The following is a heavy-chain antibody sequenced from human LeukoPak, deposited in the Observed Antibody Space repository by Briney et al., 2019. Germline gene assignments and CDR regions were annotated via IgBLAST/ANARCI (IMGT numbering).Heavy chain of an antibody. Sequence: GGSLRLSCAASGFTFSSYSMNWVRQAPGKGLEWVSYISSSSSTIYYADSVKGRFTISRDNAKNSLYLQMNSLRAEDTAVYYCASLFYSSSWYYGPFDYWGQGTLVAVSS. V-gene: IGHV3-48*01. CDR1: GFTFSSYS. D-gene: IGHD6-13*01. J-gene: IGHJ4*02. CDR3: ASLFYSSSWYYGPFDY. CDR2: ISSSSSTI.